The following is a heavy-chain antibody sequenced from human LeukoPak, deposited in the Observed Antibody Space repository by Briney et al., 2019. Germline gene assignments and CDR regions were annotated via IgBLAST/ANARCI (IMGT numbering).Heavy chain of an antibody. CDR1: GYTFTSYG. CDR3: ARDLLVTNWFDP. Sequence: GASVKVSCKASGYTFTSYGISWVRQAPGQGLEWMGWISAYNGNTKYAQKLQGRVTMTTDTSTSTAHMELRSLKSDDTAVYYWARDLLVTNWFDPWGQGTLVTVSS. CDR2: ISAYNGNT. D-gene: IGHD2-15*01. J-gene: IGHJ5*02. V-gene: IGHV1-18*01.